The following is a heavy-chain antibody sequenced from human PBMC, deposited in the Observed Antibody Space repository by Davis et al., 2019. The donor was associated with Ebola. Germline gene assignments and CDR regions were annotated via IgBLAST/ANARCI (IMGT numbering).Heavy chain of an antibody. D-gene: IGHD4-17*01. V-gene: IGHV3-7*03. CDR2: INHDGYEK. CDR3: ATDLSPRTAVTTFDY. Sequence: GGSLRLSCVASKFTFSDSWMHWVRQVPGKGLEWVANINHDGYEKNFVDHMRGRVTISRDNAKKSVYLQMHSVRAEDTGIYYCATDLSPRTAVTTFDYWGQGTLVTVSP. J-gene: IGHJ4*02. CDR1: KFTFSDSW.